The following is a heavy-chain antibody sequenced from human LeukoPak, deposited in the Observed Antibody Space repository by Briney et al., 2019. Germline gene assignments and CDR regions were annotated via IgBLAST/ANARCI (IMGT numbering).Heavy chain of an antibody. Sequence: MSGGSLRLSCAASGFTFSNAWMSWVRQAPGKGLEWVGRIKSKTDGGTTDYAAPVKGRFTISRDDSKNTLYLQMNSLKTEDTAVYYCTTDLSGVVITLSYYYYYMDVWGKGTTVTVSS. CDR2: IKSKTDGGTT. CDR3: TTDLSGVVITLSYYYYYMDV. CDR1: GFTFSNAW. J-gene: IGHJ6*03. V-gene: IGHV3-15*01. D-gene: IGHD3-3*01.